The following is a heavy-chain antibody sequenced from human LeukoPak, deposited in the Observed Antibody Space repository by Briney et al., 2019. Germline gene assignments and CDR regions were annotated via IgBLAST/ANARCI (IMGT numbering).Heavy chain of an antibody. J-gene: IGHJ4*02. CDR2: VMSGRGST. D-gene: IGHD3-16*01. V-gene: IGHV3-11*05. CDR1: GFSVSDYS. CDR3: TRERRGSYYAFES. Sequence: GGSLSLSCAASGFSVSDYSISWLPQSPGKGPEWISYVMSGRGSTNYADSVKGRFTISRGNAKNSVALQLDGLRADDTAVYFCTRERRGSYYAFESWGQGTLVTVSS.